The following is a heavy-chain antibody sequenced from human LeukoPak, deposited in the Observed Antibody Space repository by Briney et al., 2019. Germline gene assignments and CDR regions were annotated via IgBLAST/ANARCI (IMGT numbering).Heavy chain of an antibody. V-gene: IGHV1-2*06. CDR1: GYTFTGYY. Sequence: ASVKVSCKASGYTFTGYYMHWVRQAPGQGLEWMGRINPNSGGTNYAQKFQGRVTMTRDTSTSTAYMELSRLRYDDTAVYYCARERQDSSSSVDYWGQGTLVTVSS. CDR2: INPNSGGT. D-gene: IGHD6-6*01. CDR3: ARERQDSSSSVDY. J-gene: IGHJ4*02.